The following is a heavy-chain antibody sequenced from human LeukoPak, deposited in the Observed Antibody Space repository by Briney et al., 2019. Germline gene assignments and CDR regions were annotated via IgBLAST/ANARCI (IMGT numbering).Heavy chain of an antibody. CDR2: ISYDGSNK. Sequence: PGGSLRLPCAASGFTFSSYAMHWVRQAPGKGLEWVAVISYDGSNKYYADSVKGRFTISRDNSKNTLYLQMNSPRSDDTAVYYCARDRGYLDYWGQGTLVTVSS. D-gene: IGHD5-12*01. CDR3: ARDRGYLDY. CDR1: GFTFSSYA. J-gene: IGHJ4*02. V-gene: IGHV3-30*04.